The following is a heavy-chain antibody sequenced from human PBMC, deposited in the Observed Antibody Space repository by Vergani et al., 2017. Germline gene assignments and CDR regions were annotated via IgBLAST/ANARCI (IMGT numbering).Heavy chain of an antibody. CDR2: IIPIFGTA. J-gene: IGHJ6*02. CDR1: GGTFSSYA. V-gene: IGHV1-69*12. Sequence: QVQLVQSGAEVKKPGSSVKVSCNASGGTFSSYAISWVRQAPGQALEWMGGIIPIFGTANYAQKFQGRVTITADESTSTAYMELSSLRSEDTAVYYCASPINYDILTDTYYYGMDVWGQGTTVTVSS. D-gene: IGHD3-9*01. CDR3: ASPINYDILTDTYYYGMDV.